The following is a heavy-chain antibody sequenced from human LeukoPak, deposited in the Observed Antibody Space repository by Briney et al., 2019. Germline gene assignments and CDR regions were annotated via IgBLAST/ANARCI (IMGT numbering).Heavy chain of an antibody. J-gene: IGHJ4*02. CDR1: GFTFSSYS. CDR3: AKVSFDAPSSWPFDY. CDR2: ISSSSSYI. V-gene: IGHV3-21*01. Sequence: GGSPRLSCAASGFTFSSYSMNWVRQAPGKGLEWVSSISSSSSYIYYADSVKGRFTISRDNSKNTLYLQMNSLRAEDTAVYYCAKVSFDAPSSWPFDYWGQGTLVTVSS. D-gene: IGHD6-13*01.